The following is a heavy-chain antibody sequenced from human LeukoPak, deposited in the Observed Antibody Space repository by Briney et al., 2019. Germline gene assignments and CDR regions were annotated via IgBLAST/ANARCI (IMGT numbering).Heavy chain of an antibody. Sequence: GGSLRLSCAASGFTFSSYGMHWVRQAPGKGLEWVAFIRYDGSNKYYADSVKGRFTISRDNSKNTLYLQMNSLRAEDTAVYYCAKDWNYYDSSGYYPDYWGQGTLVTVSS. D-gene: IGHD3-22*01. CDR3: AKDWNYYDSSGYYPDY. J-gene: IGHJ4*02. CDR2: IRYDGSNK. CDR1: GFTFSSYG. V-gene: IGHV3-30*02.